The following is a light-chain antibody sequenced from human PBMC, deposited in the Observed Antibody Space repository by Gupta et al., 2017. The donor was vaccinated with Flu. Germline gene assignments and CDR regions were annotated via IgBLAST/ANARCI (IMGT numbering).Light chain of an antibody. CDR1: QSPVYKNGITY. V-gene: IGKV2-30*01. CDR3: TRCKHPRT. Sequence: DAVMTQSPLSLPVTLGQPASISCRPSQSPVYKNGITYLNWFEQSPGQSPRRIIYEVSKRDCGAPDRFSGGGWTNDFTIKSSRGEDEDVGVYYGTRCKHPRTFGQGTTLEI. J-gene: IGKJ2*01. CDR2: EVS.